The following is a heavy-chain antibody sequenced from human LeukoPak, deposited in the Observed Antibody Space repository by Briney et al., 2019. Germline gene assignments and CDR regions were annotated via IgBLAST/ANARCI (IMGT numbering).Heavy chain of an antibody. CDR1: GFPFRSYS. CDR3: ASFESGIYSLPIDY. J-gene: IGHJ4*02. V-gene: IGHV3-21*01. D-gene: IGHD3-10*01. CDR2: ISSGSTYI. Sequence: GGSLRPSCSASGFPFRSYSMNLVRQAPGKGLECVSPISSGSTYIYYADSVKGRFTISRDNAKNSLYLQMNSLRAEDTAVYYCASFESGIYSLPIDYGGQGTLVTVSS.